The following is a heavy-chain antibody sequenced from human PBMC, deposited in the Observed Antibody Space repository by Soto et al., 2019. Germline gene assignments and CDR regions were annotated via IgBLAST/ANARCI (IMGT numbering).Heavy chain of an antibody. CDR2: IWYDGSNK. V-gene: IGHV3-33*01. Sequence: QVQLVESGGGVVQPGRSLRLSCAASGFTFSSYGMHWVRQAPGKGLEWVAVIWYDGSNKYYADSVKGRFTISRDNSKNTLYLKMNSLRAEDTAVYYCARDLSLAAAGNGDHDAFDIWGQGTMVTVSS. D-gene: IGHD6-13*01. CDR3: ARDLSLAAAGNGDHDAFDI. CDR1: GFTFSSYG. J-gene: IGHJ3*02.